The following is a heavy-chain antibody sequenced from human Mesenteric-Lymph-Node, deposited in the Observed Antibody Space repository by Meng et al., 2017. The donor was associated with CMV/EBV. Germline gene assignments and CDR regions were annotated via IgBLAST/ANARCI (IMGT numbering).Heavy chain of an antibody. CDR1: GYTFTGYY. J-gene: IGHJ3*02. Sequence: ASVKVSCKASGYTFTGYYMHWVRQAPGRGLEWMGWINPNSGGTNYAQKFQGRVTMTRDTSISTAYMELSRLRSDDTAVYYCARVVPPGIWGSFDIWGQGTMVTVSS. CDR3: ARVVPPGIWGSFDI. CDR2: INPNSGGT. V-gene: IGHV1-2*02. D-gene: IGHD2-2*01.